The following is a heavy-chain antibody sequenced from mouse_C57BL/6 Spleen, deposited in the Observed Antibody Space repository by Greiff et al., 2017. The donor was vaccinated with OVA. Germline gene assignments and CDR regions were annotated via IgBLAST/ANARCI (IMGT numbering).Heavy chain of an antibody. CDR1: GFTFNTYA. CDR3: VRDTTSSLYGGFAY. D-gene: IGHD1-2*01. Sequence: EVKVIESGGGLVQPKGSLKLSCAASGFTFNTYAMHWVRQAPGQGLEWVARIRSKSSNYATYYADSVKDRFTISRDDSQSMLYLQMKNLKTQHTAMYYCVRDTTSSLYGGFAYWGRGTLITVSA. CDR2: IRSKSSNYAT. J-gene: IGHJ3*01. V-gene: IGHV10-3*01.